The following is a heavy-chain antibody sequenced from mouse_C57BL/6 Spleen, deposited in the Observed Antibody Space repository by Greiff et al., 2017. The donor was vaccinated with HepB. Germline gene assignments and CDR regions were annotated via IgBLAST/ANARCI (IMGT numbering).Heavy chain of an antibody. CDR3: ARDYYGSSYGY. J-gene: IGHJ2*01. V-gene: IGHV1-72*01. CDR2: IDPNSGGT. D-gene: IGHD1-1*01. Sequence: QVQLQQPGAELVKPGASVKLSCKASGYTFTSYWMHWVKLRPGRGLEWSGRIDPNSGGTKYNEKFKSKATLTVDKPASTAYMQLSRLTSEDSAVYYCARDYYGSSYGYWDQGTTLTVSS. CDR1: GYTFTSYW.